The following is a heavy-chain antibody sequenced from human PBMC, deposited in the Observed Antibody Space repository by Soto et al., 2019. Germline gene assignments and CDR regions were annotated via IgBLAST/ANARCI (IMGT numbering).Heavy chain of an antibody. Sequence: SETLSLTCTVSGGSISSYYWSWIRQPPGKGLEWIGYIYYSGSTNYNPSLKSRVTISVDTSKNQFSLKLSSVTAADTAVYYCAREMYVSFAYDYWGQGTLVTVSS. V-gene: IGHV4-59*01. J-gene: IGHJ4*02. CDR2: IYYSGST. CDR1: GGSISSYY. D-gene: IGHD2-8*01. CDR3: AREMYVSFAYDY.